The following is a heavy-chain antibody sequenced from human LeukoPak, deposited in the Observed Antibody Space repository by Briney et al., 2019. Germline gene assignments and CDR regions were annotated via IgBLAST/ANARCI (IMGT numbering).Heavy chain of an antibody. J-gene: IGHJ4*02. CDR2: IKEDGSEI. Sequence: PGGSLRLSCAASGFTFSSYWTNWVRQAPGRGLEWVANIKEDGSEIYYVDSVKGRFTVSRDNAKNSLYLQMNSLRGEDTAVYYCARYKKNGDASGTYRLDYWGQGTLVTVSS. V-gene: IGHV3-7*01. CDR1: GFTFSSYW. CDR3: ARYKKNGDASGTYRLDY. D-gene: IGHD3-10*01.